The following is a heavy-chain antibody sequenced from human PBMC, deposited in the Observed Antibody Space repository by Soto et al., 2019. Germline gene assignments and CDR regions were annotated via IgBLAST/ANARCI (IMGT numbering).Heavy chain of an antibody. CDR3: ARVYDGSGSYYNKYYYYGMDV. Sequence: SETLSLTCTVSGGSISSYYWSWIRQPPGKGLEWIGYIYYSGSTNYNPSLKSRVTISVDTSKNQFSLKLSSVTAADTAVYYCARVYDGSGSYYNKYYYYGMDVWGQGTTVTVSS. D-gene: IGHD3-10*01. CDR2: IYYSGST. CDR1: GGSISSYY. V-gene: IGHV4-59*01. J-gene: IGHJ6*02.